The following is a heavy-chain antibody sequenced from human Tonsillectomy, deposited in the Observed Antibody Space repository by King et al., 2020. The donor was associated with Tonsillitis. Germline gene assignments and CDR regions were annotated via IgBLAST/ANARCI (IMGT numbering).Heavy chain of an antibody. J-gene: IGHJ4*02. CDR1: GYTFTGYF. Sequence: VQLVESGAEVKKPGASVKVSCKASGYTFTGYFIHWVRQAPGQGLEWMGWINPNSGGTKFAQKFQGRVTMTRDTSISTAYMELSRLRSDDTAVYYCAKGIYNSYHSGTEGGDFWGQGTLVTVSS. CDR3: AKGIYNSYHSGTEGGDF. CDR2: INPNSGGT. D-gene: IGHD3-10*01. V-gene: IGHV1-2*02.